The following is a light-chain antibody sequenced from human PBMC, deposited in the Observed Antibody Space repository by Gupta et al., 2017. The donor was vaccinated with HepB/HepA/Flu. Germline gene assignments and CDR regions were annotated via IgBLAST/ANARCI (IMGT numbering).Light chain of an antibody. V-gene: IGKV3-11*01. J-gene: IGKJ4*01. CDR3: QQRSNFA. CDR2: YAS. Sequence: EIVLTQSPATLSLSPGERASLSCRTSQSVGRYLAWYQQKPGQAPRLIIYYASNRATGIPARFSGSGSGTDFTLTISSLEPEDFAVYYCQQRSNFAFGGGTKVEIK. CDR1: QSVGRY.